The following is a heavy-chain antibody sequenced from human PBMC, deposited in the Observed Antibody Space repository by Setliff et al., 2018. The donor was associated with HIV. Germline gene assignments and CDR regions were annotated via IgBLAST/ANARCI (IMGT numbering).Heavy chain of an antibody. D-gene: IGHD2-15*01. Sequence: GGSLRLSCGASGFSFSSYSMNWVRQAPGKGLEWVSYISPSSTIIYYPDSVKGRFTTSRDNARNSLYLEMNSLRADDTAVYYYARDFCGSSCSSGYGYFDHWGQGTLVTVSS. CDR3: ARDFCGSSCSSGYGYFDH. CDR1: GFSFSSYS. V-gene: IGHV3-48*01. CDR2: ISPSSTII. J-gene: IGHJ4*02.